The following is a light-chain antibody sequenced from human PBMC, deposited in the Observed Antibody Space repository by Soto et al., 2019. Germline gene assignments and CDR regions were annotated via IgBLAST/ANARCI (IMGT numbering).Light chain of an antibody. Sequence: EIVMTQSPATLSVSPGERATLSCRASQSVSGNLAWYQQKPGQAPRLLIYGASTRATGIPARFSGSESGTEFTLTISSLQSEDFAFFYCQQYNNWPPITFGQGTRLEIK. J-gene: IGKJ5*01. V-gene: IGKV3-15*01. CDR2: GAS. CDR1: QSVSGN. CDR3: QQYNNWPPIT.